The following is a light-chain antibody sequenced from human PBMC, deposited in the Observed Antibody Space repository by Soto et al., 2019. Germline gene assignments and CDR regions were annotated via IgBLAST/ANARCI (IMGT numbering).Light chain of an antibody. CDR2: EVI. J-gene: IGLJ3*02. CDR1: SSDVGGYNY. V-gene: IGLV2-14*01. CDR3: ASYTSTNTWV. Sequence: QSALTQPASVSGSPGQSITISCTGTSSDVGGYNYVSWYQQHPGRAPKLMIYEVINRPSGVSNRFSGSKSGNTASLTISGLQAEDEADYYCASYTSTNTWVFGGATKLTVL.